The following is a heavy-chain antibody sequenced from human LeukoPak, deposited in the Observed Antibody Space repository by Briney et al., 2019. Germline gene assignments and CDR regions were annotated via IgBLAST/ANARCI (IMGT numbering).Heavy chain of an antibody. V-gene: IGHV3-30*09. D-gene: IGHD6-19*01. CDR1: GFTFSSYA. CDR2: ISYDGSNK. CDR3: ARDAQWLVYYFDY. Sequence: PGGSLRLSCAASGFTFSSYAMHWVRQAPGKGLEWVAVISYDGSNKYYADSVKGRFAISRDNSKNTLYLQMNSLRAEDTAVYYCARDAQWLVYYFDYWGQGTLVTVSS. J-gene: IGHJ4*02.